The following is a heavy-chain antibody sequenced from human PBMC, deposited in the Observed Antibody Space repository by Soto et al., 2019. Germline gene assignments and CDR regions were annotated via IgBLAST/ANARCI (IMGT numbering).Heavy chain of an antibody. CDR1: GYTFTSYG. Sequence: ASVKVSCKASGYTFTSYGISWVRQAPGQGLEWMGWISAYNGNTNYAQKLQGRVTMTTDTSTSTAYMELRSLRAEDTALYYCAKASYGDVGVYILDSWGQGTLVTVSS. CDR2: ISAYNGNT. J-gene: IGHJ4*02. D-gene: IGHD4-17*01. CDR3: AKASYGDVGVYILDS. V-gene: IGHV1-18*01.